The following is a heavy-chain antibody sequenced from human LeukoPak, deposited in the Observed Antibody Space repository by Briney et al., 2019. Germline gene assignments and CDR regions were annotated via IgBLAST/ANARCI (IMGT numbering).Heavy chain of an antibody. Sequence: GGSLRLSCAASGFTFSSHSINWVREAPGKGLEWIATMTSTNNIHYADSVKRRFTISRDKAENSIYLQMNSLRDEDTAVYSCARAQTLFWEFDGFDIWGRGTKVTVSS. V-gene: IGHV3-69-1*01. CDR2: MTSTNNI. CDR3: ARAQTLFWEFDGFDI. CDR1: GFTFSSHS. D-gene: IGHD3-3*01. J-gene: IGHJ3*02.